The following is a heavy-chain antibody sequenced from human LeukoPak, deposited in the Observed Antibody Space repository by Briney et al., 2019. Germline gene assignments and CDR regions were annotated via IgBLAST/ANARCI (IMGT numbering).Heavy chain of an antibody. V-gene: IGHV3-48*04. CDR2: ISSSSSTI. J-gene: IGHJ4*02. Sequence: GGSLRLSCAASGFTFSSYSMNWVRQAPGKGLEWVSYISSSSSTIYYADSVKGRFTISRDNAKNSLYLQMNSLKAEDTALYYCARDTSLSGWQFDCWGQGTLVTVSS. D-gene: IGHD6-19*01. CDR1: GFTFSSYS. CDR3: ARDTSLSGWQFDC.